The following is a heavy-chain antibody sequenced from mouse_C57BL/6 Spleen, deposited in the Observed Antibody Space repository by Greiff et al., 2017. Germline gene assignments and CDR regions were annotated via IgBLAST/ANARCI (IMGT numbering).Heavy chain of an antibody. V-gene: IGHV1-54*01. Sequence: VQLQESGAELVRPGTSVKVSCKASGYAFTNYLIEWVKQRPGQGLEWIGVINPGSGGTNYNEKFKGKATLTADKSSSTAYMQLSSLTSEDSAVYFCARGYYGGYWGQGTTLTVSS. J-gene: IGHJ2*01. CDR2: INPGSGGT. CDR3: ARGYYGGY. D-gene: IGHD1-2*01. CDR1: GYAFTNYL.